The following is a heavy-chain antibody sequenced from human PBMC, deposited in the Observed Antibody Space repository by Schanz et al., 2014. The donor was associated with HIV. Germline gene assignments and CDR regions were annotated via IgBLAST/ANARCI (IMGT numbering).Heavy chain of an antibody. CDR3: ATEPSDGMCGEH. Sequence: EVQLVESGGGLVQPGGSLRLSCAASGLTFGDYWMHWVRRAPGKGLGWISRINGHGGSPTYADSVEGRFTISRDNGKKIVYLQMNSLRDEDTAVYYCATEPSDGMCGEHWGQGTLVAVSS. J-gene: IGHJ4*02. CDR1: GLTFGDYW. D-gene: IGHD7-27*01. CDR2: INGHGGSP. V-gene: IGHV3-74*01.